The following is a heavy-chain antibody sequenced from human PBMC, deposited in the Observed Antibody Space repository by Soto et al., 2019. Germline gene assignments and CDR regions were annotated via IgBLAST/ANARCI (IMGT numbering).Heavy chain of an antibody. CDR1: GFPFREFG. CDR3: ARRWNYYLDF. CDR2: ISYDGSD. V-gene: IGHV3-33*05. D-gene: IGHD1-1*01. Sequence: QMQLVESGGGVVQPGRSLRLSCVASGFPFREFGMPWVRQAPGKGLEWVALISYDGSDYADSVKGRFTISRDDSRDTLFLHMDNLRPDDTGVYYCARRWNYYLDFWGQGTLVAVSS. J-gene: IGHJ4*02.